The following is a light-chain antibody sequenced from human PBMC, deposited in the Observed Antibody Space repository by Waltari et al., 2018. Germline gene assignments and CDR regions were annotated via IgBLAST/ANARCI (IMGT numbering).Light chain of an antibody. V-gene: IGKV1-8*01. J-gene: IGKJ4*01. CDR2: AAS. Sequence: AIRITQSPSSLSASTGDRVTITCRASQGISSYLAWYQQKPGKAPKLLIYAASTLQSGVPSMFSGSGSGTDFTLTISCLQSEDFATYYCQQYYSYPRTFGGGTKVEIK. CDR3: QQYYSYPRT. CDR1: QGISSY.